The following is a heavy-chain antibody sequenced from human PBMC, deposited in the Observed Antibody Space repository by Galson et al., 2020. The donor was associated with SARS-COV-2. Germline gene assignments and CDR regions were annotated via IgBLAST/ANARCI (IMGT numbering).Heavy chain of an antibody. CDR1: GFTFSTYA. CDR2: IHGSGGTT. J-gene: IGHJ4*02. V-gene: IGHV3-23*01. CDR3: AKRGEMVTLIGLDDY. D-gene: IGHD5-18*01. Sequence: GESLKISCAASGFTFSTYAMSWVRQAPGKGLEWVSSIHGSGGTTYYAASVKGHFTISRDNLKSTLYLQMDSLRAEDTAIYYCAKRGEMVTLIGLDDYWGQGTRFTVSS.